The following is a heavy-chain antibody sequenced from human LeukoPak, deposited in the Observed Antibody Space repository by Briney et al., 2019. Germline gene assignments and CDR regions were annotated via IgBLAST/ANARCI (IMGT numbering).Heavy chain of an antibody. J-gene: IGHJ3*02. Sequence: PSETLSLTCTVSGGSISSYYWSWIRQPPGKGLEWIGYIYYSGSTNYNPSLKSRVTISVDTSKNQFSLKLSSVTAADTAVYYCARDSNSGWYRDAFDIWGQGTMVTVSS. CDR1: GGSISSYY. V-gene: IGHV4-59*01. CDR2: IYYSGST. CDR3: ARDSNSGWYRDAFDI. D-gene: IGHD6-19*01.